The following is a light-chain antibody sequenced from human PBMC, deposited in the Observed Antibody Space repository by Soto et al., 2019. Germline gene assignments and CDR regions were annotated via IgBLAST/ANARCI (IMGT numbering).Light chain of an antibody. CDR1: QSVSSL. Sequence: EIVLTQSPATLSLPPGERATLSCRASQSVSSLLAWYQQKSGQPPRLLISDASNRATGVPARFSGSGSGTDFTLIISSLEPEDFAVYYCQQRSNWPLSFGGGTKVDIK. CDR3: QQRSNWPLS. CDR2: DAS. V-gene: IGKV3-11*01. J-gene: IGKJ4*01.